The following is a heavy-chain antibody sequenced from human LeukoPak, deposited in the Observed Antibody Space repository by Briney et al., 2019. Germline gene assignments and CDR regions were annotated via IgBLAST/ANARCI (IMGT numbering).Heavy chain of an antibody. D-gene: IGHD4-17*01. CDR2: ISSSGSTI. CDR3: ARDPGPSTAFDY. V-gene: IGHV3-48*03. J-gene: IGHJ4*02. Sequence: GGSLRLSCAASGFTFSSYAMSWVRQAPGKGLEWVSYISSSGSTIYYADSVKGRFTISRDNAKNSLYLQMNSLRAEDTAVYYRARDPGPSTAFDYWGQGTLVTVSS. CDR1: GFTFSSYA.